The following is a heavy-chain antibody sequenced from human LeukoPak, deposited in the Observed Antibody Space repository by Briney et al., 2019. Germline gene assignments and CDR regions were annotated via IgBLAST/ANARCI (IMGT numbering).Heavy chain of an antibody. CDR1: GGSISNYY. D-gene: IGHD1-7*01. V-gene: IGHV4-59*01. J-gene: IGHJ6*03. Sequence: PSETLSLTCTVSGGSISNYYWVWIRQPPGKGLGWIGEINDSGSTKYNPSVWSRVTISVDTSKNQFSLKLSSVTAADTAVYYCARGGYDWNYGYHFYYYMDVWGKGTTVTVSS. CDR2: INDSGST. CDR3: ARGGYDWNYGYHFYYYMDV.